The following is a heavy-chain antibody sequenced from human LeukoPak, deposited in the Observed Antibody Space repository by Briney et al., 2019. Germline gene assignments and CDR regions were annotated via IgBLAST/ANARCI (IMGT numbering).Heavy chain of an antibody. CDR2: IYYSGST. J-gene: IGHJ5*02. CDR3: ARQGTVATRFDP. V-gene: IGHV4-59*08. D-gene: IGHD6-19*01. CDR1: GGSISYYY. Sequence: PSETLSLTCTVSGGSISYYYWSWIRQPPGKGLEWIGCIYYSGSTNYNPSLTSRVTISVDTSKNQFSLKLWSVTAADTAVYYCARQGTVATRFDPWGQGTLVTVSS.